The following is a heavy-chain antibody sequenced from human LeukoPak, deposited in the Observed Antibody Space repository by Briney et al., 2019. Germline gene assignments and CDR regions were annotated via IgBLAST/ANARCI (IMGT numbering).Heavy chain of an antibody. D-gene: IGHD3-22*01. CDR2: IHYSGRT. CDR3: ARGGDSSGYEGRFDP. Sequence: SETLSLTCSVSSGSIISNNDYWGWIRQPPGKGLEWIATIHYSGRTYYNPSLKSRVTISLDTSKNQFSLKLTSVTAADTAVYYCARGGDSSGYEGRFDPWGQGTLVTVSS. J-gene: IGHJ5*02. V-gene: IGHV4-39*07. CDR1: SGSIISNNDY.